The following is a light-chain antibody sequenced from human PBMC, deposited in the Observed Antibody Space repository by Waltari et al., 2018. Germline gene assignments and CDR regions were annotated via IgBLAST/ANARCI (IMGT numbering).Light chain of an antibody. CDR1: KLVTKY. Sequence: SYEVTQPPSVSVSPGQTASITCSGDKLVTKYAARYQRMPGQSPVLVIYQDSKRPSGIPERFSGSNSGNTATLTISGTQAMDEADYYCQAWDTNTGVVFGGGTKLTVL. CDR2: QDS. J-gene: IGLJ2*01. V-gene: IGLV3-1*01. CDR3: QAWDTNTGVV.